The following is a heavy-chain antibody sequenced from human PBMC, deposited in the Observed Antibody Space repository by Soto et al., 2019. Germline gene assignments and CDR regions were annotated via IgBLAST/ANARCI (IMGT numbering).Heavy chain of an antibody. J-gene: IGHJ6*02. CDR2: IIPIFGTA. D-gene: IGHD6-6*01. CDR1: GGTFSSYA. CDR3: ARDLIIAAPKTKPNYYYYGMDV. Sequence: SVKVSCKASGGTFSSYAISWVRQAPGQGLEWMGGIIPIFGTANYAQKFQGRVTITAGESTSTAYMELSSLRSEDTAVYYCARDLIIAAPKTKPNYYYYGMDVWGQGTTVTVSS. V-gene: IGHV1-69*13.